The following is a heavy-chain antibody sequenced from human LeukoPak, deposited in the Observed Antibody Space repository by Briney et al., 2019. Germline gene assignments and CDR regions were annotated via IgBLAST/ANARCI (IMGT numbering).Heavy chain of an antibody. D-gene: IGHD2-2*01. V-gene: IGHV3-30*03. CDR1: GFTFSSYG. CDR2: ISYDGSNK. CDR3: ARDPLGYCSSTSCYSSV. J-gene: IGHJ6*02. Sequence: GGSLRLSCAASGFTFSSYGMHWVRQAPGKGLEWVAVISYDGSNKYYADSVKGRFTISRDNSKNTLYLQMNSLRAEDTAVYYCARDPLGYCSSTSCYSSVWGQGTTVTVSS.